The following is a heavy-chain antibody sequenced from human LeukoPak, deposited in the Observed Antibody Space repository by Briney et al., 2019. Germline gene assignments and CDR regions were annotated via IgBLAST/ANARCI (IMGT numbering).Heavy chain of an antibody. V-gene: IGHV4-34*01. CDR3: ARGVRIFGVVIANYFDY. CDR2: INHSGST. Sequence: PSETLSLTCAVYGGSFSGYYWSWIRQPPGKGPEWIGEINHSGSTNYNPSLKSRVTISVDTSKNQFSLKLSSVTAADTAVYYCARGVRIFGVVIANYFDYWGQGTLVTVSS. J-gene: IGHJ4*02. D-gene: IGHD3-3*01. CDR1: GGSFSGYY.